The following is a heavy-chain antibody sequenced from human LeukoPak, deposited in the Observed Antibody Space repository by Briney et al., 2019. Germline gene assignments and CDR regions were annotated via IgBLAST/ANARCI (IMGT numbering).Heavy chain of an antibody. CDR3: ATVAAAGRSPSDY. CDR1: GYTFTDYY. D-gene: IGHD6-13*01. CDR2: VDPEDGET. V-gene: IGHV1-69-2*01. J-gene: IGHJ4*02. Sequence: ASVKISCKASGYTFTDYYMHWVQQAPGKGLEWMGRVDPEDGETIYAEKFQGRVTITADTSTDTAYMELSSLRSEDTAVYYCATVAAAGRSPSDYWGQGTLATVSS.